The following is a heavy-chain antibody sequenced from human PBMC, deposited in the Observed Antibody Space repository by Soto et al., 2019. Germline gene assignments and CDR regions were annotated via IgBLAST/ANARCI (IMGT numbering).Heavy chain of an antibody. V-gene: IGHV1-46*01. CDR1: GYTFTNYY. Sequence: ASVEVSCRASGYTFTNYYMHWVRQAPGQGLEWMGIINPSGGSTSYAQKFQGRATMTTDTSTSTAYMELRSLRSDDTAVYYCARDIGGVVVVPAASDYYYYGMDVWGQGTTVTVSS. J-gene: IGHJ6*02. D-gene: IGHD2-2*01. CDR2: INPSGGST. CDR3: ARDIGGVVVVPAASDYYYYGMDV.